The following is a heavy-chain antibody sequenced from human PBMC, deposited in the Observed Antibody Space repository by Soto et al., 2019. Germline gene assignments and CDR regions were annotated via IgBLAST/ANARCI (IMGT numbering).Heavy chain of an antibody. V-gene: IGHV1-18*01. Sequence: ASVKVSCKASGYTFTSYGISWVRQAPGQELEWMGWISAYNGNTNYAQKLQGRVTMTTDTSTSTAYMELRSLRSDDTAVYYCASSIVLMVYAPQLGADAFDIWGQGTMVTVSS. J-gene: IGHJ3*02. CDR1: GYTFTSYG. D-gene: IGHD2-8*01. CDR3: ASSIVLMVYAPQLGADAFDI. CDR2: ISAYNGNT.